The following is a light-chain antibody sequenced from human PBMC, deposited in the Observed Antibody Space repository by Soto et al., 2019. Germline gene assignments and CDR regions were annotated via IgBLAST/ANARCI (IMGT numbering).Light chain of an antibody. J-gene: IGKJ3*01. CDR2: DAS. CDR1: QSVSSY. CDR3: QQRSSWPPFT. V-gene: IGKV3-11*01. Sequence: EIVLTQSPATVSLSPGERATLSCRASQSVSSYLAWYQQKPGQAPRLLIYDASIRATGIPDRFSGSGSGTDFTLTISRLEPEDFAMYYCQQRSSWPPFTFGPGTKVDIK.